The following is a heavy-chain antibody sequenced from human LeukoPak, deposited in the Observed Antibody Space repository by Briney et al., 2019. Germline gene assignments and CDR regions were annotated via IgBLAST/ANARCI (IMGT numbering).Heavy chain of an antibody. CDR3: ARDGGSADY. D-gene: IGHD3-16*01. CDR1: GFTFSSYT. J-gene: IGHJ4*02. CDR2: ISSSGTYM. V-gene: IGHV3-21*01. Sequence: GGSLRLSCAASGFTFSSYTMNWVRQAPGKGLEWVSSISSSGTYMYYADSVKGRFTISRDNAKNSLNLQMNSLRAEDTAVYYCARDGGSADYWGQGTLVTVSS.